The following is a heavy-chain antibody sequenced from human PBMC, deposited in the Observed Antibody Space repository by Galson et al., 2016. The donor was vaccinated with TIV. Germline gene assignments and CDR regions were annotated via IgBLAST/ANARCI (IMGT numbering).Heavy chain of an antibody. CDR1: GFTFSSFA. CDR3: AKMDSSGFDYVRRFDF. Sequence: SLRLSCAASGFTFSSFAVSWVRRAPGKGLEWVSGISAGGSRTNYADSVKGRFTISRDNPKNTLYLQMSSLRAEDTAVYFCAKMDSSGFDYVRRFDFWGQGTLATVSS. V-gene: IGHV3-23*01. D-gene: IGHD3-22*01. J-gene: IGHJ4*02. CDR2: ISAGGSRT.